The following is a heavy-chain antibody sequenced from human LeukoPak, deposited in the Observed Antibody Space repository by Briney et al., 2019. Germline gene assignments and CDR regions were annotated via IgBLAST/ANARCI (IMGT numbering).Heavy chain of an antibody. Sequence: GASVKVSCRASGYTFTGYYMHWVRQAPGQGLEWMGWINPNSGATNYAQKFQGRVTMTRDTSISTAYMELSRLRSDDTAVYYCARPLVYYDFWSWGQGTLVTVSS. V-gene: IGHV1-2*02. CDR2: INPNSGAT. CDR3: ARPLVYYDFWS. D-gene: IGHD3-3*01. J-gene: IGHJ4*02. CDR1: GYTFTGYY.